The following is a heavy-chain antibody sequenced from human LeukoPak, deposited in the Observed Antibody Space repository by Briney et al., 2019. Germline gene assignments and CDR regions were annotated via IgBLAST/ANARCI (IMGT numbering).Heavy chain of an antibody. CDR2: MNPNSGNT. D-gene: IGHD3-16*01. CDR3: ARERGPFSPAFDY. CDR1: GYTFSSYD. Sequence: GASVKVSCKASGYTFSSYDINWVRQATGQGLEWMGWMNPNSGNTGYTQKFQGRVTITRNTFISTAYMELSSLTSEDTAVYYCARERGPFSPAFDYWGQGTLVTVSS. V-gene: IGHV1-8*03. J-gene: IGHJ4*02.